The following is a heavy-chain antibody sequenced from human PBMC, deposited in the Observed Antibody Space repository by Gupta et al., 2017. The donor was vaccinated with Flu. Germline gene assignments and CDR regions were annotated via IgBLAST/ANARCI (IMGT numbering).Heavy chain of an antibody. Sequence: WLRQVPGQGLEWMGWINPNRGDTKYGQDFQGRVTMTRDTSISTVYMELSSLRSDDTAVYYCARDGDPDVLRESKWLYQCLDWGQGTLVTVSS. J-gene: IGHJ4*02. CDR3: ARDGDPDVLRESKWLYQCLD. D-gene: IGHD3-9*01. CDR2: INPNRGDT. V-gene: IGHV1-2*02.